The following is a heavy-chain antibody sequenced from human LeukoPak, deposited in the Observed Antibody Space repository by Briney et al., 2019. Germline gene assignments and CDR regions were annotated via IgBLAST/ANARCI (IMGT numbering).Heavy chain of an antibody. CDR3: ATYSGSYYYYMDV. D-gene: IGHD1-26*01. V-gene: IGHV3-48*01. CDR1: GLTFSSYS. CDR2: ISSSSSTI. J-gene: IGHJ6*03. Sequence: GGSLRLSCAASGLTFSSYSMNWVRQAPGKGLEWVSYISSSSSTIYYADSVKGRFTISRDNAKNSLYLQMNSLRAEDTAVYYCATYSGSYYYYMDVWGKGTTVTVSS.